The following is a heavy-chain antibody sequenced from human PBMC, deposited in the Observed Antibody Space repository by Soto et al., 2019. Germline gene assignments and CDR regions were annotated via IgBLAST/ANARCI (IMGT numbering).Heavy chain of an antibody. J-gene: IGHJ5*02. CDR1: GYTFTSYA. Sequence: AASVKVSCKASGYTFTSYAMHWVRQAPGQRLEWMGWINAGNGNTKYSQKFQGRVTITRDTSASTAYMELSSLRSEDTAVYYCAREELWFGGFDPWGQGTLVTVS. D-gene: IGHD3-10*01. V-gene: IGHV1-3*01. CDR3: AREELWFGGFDP. CDR2: INAGNGNT.